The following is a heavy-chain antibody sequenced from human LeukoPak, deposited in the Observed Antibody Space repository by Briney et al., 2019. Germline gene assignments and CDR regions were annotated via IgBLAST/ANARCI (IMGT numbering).Heavy chain of an antibody. CDR1: GFTFSSYS. V-gene: IGHV3-21*01. D-gene: IGHD3-22*01. Sequence: GGSLRLSCAASGFTFSSYSMNWVRQAPGKGLEWVSSISSSSYIYYADSVKGRFTISRDNSKNTLYLQMNSLRAEDTAVYYCARDQGYYDSSGYSMAHFDYWGQGTLVTVSS. CDR2: ISSSSYI. CDR3: ARDQGYYDSSGYSMAHFDY. J-gene: IGHJ4*02.